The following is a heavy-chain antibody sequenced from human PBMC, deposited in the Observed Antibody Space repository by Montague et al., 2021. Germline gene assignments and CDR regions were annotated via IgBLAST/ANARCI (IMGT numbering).Heavy chain of an antibody. Sequence: SRSLSLSVSTSTFRTYVMSWVRQAPGTGLEWLSSIGGSGDDTHHADSVKGRFTISRDISRKTLYLQMDSLTAEDTAVYFCATRGTIVRGVISPQYFDYWGQGTQVTVSS. CDR2: IGGSGDDT. D-gene: IGHD3-10*01. J-gene: IGHJ4*02. CDR3: ATRGTIVRGVISPQYFDY. CDR1: TSTFRTYV. V-gene: IGHV3-23*01.